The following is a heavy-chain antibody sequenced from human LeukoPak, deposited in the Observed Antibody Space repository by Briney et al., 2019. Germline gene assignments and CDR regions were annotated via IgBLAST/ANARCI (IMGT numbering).Heavy chain of an antibody. J-gene: IGHJ4*02. CDR3: ARVKVGTTNRFDY. Sequence: KPGGSLRLSCAASGFIFSSYWMSWVRQAPGKGLECVSYISSSSDYTNYPDSVKGRFTISRDNAKNSLYLQMNSLRAEDTAVYYCARVKVGTTNRFDYWGQGTLVTVSP. V-gene: IGHV3-11*05. CDR1: GFIFSSYW. D-gene: IGHD1-26*01. CDR2: ISSSSDYT.